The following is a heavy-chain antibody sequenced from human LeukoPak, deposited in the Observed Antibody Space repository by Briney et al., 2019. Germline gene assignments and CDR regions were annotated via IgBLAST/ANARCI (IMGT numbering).Heavy chain of an antibody. Sequence: GGPLRLSCAASGFTFSRYWISWVRQAPGKRLEWVANIKQDGSEKHYVDSVKGRFTISRDNAKCSLSLQMNSLRAEDTAVYYCARGGYDILTGHPYYFDYWGQATLVTVSS. V-gene: IGHV3-7*01. CDR3: ARGGYDILTGHPYYFDY. CDR2: IKQDGSEK. J-gene: IGHJ4*02. D-gene: IGHD3-9*01. CDR1: GFTFSRYW.